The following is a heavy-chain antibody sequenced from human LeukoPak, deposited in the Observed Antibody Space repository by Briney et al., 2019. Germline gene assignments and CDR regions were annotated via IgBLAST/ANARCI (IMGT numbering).Heavy chain of an antibody. CDR2: IYPGDSDT. CDR1: GYSSTSYW. J-gene: IGHJ4*02. CDR3: ARQYQLLQSSYYFDY. D-gene: IGHD2-2*01. Sequence: GESLKISCXGSGYSSTSYWTGWVRQMTGKGLEWMRIIYPGDSDTRYSPSFQGQVTISADKSISTAYLQWSSLKASDTAMYYCARQYQLLQSSYYFDYWGQGTLVTVSS. V-gene: IGHV5-51*01.